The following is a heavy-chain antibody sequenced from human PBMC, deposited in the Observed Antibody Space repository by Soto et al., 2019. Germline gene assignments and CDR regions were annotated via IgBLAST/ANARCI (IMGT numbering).Heavy chain of an antibody. D-gene: IGHD6-19*01. CDR1: GDNVSSNSAA. CDR3: AHAAGTRGGLDV. V-gene: IGHV6-1*01. J-gene: IGHJ6*02. CDR2: TYYRSKWYN. Sequence: SQTLSLTCAISGDNVSSNSAAWNWIRQSPSRGLEWLGRTYYRSKWYNDYAVSVKSRITINPDTSKNQFSLQLNSVTPEDTAVYYCAHAAGTRGGLDVWGQGTTVTVSS.